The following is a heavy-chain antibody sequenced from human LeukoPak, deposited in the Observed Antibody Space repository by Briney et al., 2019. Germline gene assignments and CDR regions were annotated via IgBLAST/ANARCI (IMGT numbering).Heavy chain of an antibody. Sequence: PGGSLRLSCAASGFTFSSYWMSWVRQAPGKGLERVANIKQDGSDKYYVDSVKGRFTISRDNAKNSLYLQMNSLRAEDTAVYYCAKSHSYGFDYWGQGTLVTVSS. CDR1: GFTFSSYW. D-gene: IGHD5-18*01. V-gene: IGHV3-7*01. CDR2: IKQDGSDK. CDR3: AKSHSYGFDY. J-gene: IGHJ4*02.